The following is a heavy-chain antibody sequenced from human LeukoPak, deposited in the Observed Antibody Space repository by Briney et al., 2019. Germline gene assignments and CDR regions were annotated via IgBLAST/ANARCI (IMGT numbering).Heavy chain of an antibody. CDR3: ARDLLTIKYNSPDS. D-gene: IGHD6-6*01. CDR2: ISSSGSAI. J-gene: IGHJ5*01. V-gene: IGHV3-48*03. Sequence: PGGSLRLSCAPSGFTFSSYEMNWVRQAPGKGLEWVSYISSSGSAIYYADSVKGRFTISRDNAKNSLYLQMNSLRVEDTAVYYCARDLLTIKYNSPDSWGQGTLVTVSS. CDR1: GFTFSSYE.